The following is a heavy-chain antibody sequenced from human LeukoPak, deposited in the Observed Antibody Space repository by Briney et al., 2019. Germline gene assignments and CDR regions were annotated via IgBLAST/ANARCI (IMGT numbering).Heavy chain of an antibody. CDR1: GGSFSGYY. V-gene: IGHV4-34*01. Sequence: PSETLSLTCAVYGGSFSGYYWSWIRQPPGKGLEWIGEINHSGSTNYNPSLKSRVTISVDTSKNQFSLKLSSVTAADSAVYYCARTPGRRSGWFDPWGQGTLVTVSS. CDR2: INHSGST. CDR3: ARTPGRRSGWFDP. J-gene: IGHJ5*02.